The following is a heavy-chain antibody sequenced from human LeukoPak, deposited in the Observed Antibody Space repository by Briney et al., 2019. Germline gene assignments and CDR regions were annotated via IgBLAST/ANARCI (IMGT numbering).Heavy chain of an antibody. D-gene: IGHD4-4*01. V-gene: IGHV4-31*11. Sequence: PSETLSLTCAVYGGSFSGYYWTWIRQHPGKGLEWIGYIYDSGSTYYNPSLKSRVTISADTSKNQFSLTLSSVTAADTAVYYCARAYSGFDFWGQGTLVTVSS. CDR3: ARAYSGFDF. CDR2: IYDSGST. J-gene: IGHJ4*02. CDR1: GGSFSGYY.